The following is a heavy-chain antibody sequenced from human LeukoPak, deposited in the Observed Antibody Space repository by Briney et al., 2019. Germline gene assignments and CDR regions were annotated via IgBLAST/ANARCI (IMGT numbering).Heavy chain of an antibody. Sequence: NPGGSLRLSCAASGFTFSSYSMNWVRQAPGKGLEWVSSISSSSSYIYYADSVKGRFTISRDNAKNSLYLQMNSLRAEDTAVYYCARKGQLPNIYDYWGQGTLVTVSS. CDR1: GFTFSSYS. D-gene: IGHD2-2*01. J-gene: IGHJ4*02. V-gene: IGHV3-21*01. CDR3: ARKGQLPNIYDY. CDR2: ISSSSSYI.